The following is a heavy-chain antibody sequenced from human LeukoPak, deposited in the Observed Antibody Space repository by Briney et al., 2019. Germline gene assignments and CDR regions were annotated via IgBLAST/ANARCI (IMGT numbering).Heavy chain of an antibody. CDR1: GFTVSSNY. V-gene: IGHV3-53*01. D-gene: IGHD2-2*02. J-gene: IGHJ4*02. Sequence: GGSLRLSCAASGFTVSSNYMSWVRQAPGKGLEWVSVIYSGGSTYYADSVKGRFTISRDNSKNTLYLQMNSLRAEDTAVYYCARDRGYCSSTSCYIYFDYWGQGTLVTVSS. CDR3: ARDRGYCSSTSCYIYFDY. CDR2: IYSGGST.